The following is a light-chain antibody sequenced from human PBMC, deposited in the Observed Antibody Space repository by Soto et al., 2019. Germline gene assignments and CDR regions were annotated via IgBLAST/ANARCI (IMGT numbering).Light chain of an antibody. Sequence: EIVLTQSPGTLSLSPGGRATLSCRASQSVSSSYLAWYQQKPGQAPRLLIYGASSRAAGIPARFSGSGSGTDFTLTISSLQTEDFAVYYCQQYSDWPRTFGQGTKVDNK. J-gene: IGKJ1*01. CDR2: GAS. CDR3: QQYSDWPRT. V-gene: IGKV3-20*01. CDR1: QSVSSSY.